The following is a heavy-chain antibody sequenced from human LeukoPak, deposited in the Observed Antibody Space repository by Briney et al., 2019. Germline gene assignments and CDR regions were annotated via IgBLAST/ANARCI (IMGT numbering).Heavy chain of an antibody. Sequence: PLGPVQVSCKASGYTFTGYYMHWVRQAPGQGLEWMGWINPNSGGTNYAQKFQGRVTMTRDTSISTAYMELSSLRSEDTAVYYCARGAVGWTYDFWSGQPYYYYYGMDVWGQGTTVTVSS. CDR2: INPNSGGT. CDR1: GYTFTGYY. J-gene: IGHJ6*02. D-gene: IGHD3-3*01. CDR3: ARGAVGWTYDFWSGQPYYYYYGMDV. V-gene: IGHV1-2*02.